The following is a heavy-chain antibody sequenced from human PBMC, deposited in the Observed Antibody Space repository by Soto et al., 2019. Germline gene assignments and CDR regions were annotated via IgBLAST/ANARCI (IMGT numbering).Heavy chain of an antibody. CDR3: ARREGIAARPPNYGMDV. J-gene: IGHJ6*02. Sequence: EVQLVESGGGLVQPGGSLRLSCAASGFTFSSYSMNWVRQAPGKGLEWVSYISSSSTIYYADSVKGRFTISRDNAKNSLYLQMNSLRDEDTAVYYCARREGIAARPPNYGMDVWGQGTTVTVSS. CDR1: GFTFSSYS. CDR2: ISSSSTI. V-gene: IGHV3-48*02. D-gene: IGHD6-6*01.